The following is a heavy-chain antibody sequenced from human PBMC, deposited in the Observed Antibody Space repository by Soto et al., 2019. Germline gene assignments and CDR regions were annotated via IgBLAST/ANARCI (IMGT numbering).Heavy chain of an antibody. CDR3: ARDIQVFGVVNYFDY. J-gene: IGHJ4*02. CDR2: ISSSSSYI. Sequence: EVQLVESGGGLVKPGGSLRLSCAASGFTFSSYSMNWVRQAPGKGLEWVSSISSSSSYIYYAYSVKGRFTISRDNGKNSLYLQMNSLRAEDTAVYYCARDIQVFGVVNYFDYWGQGTLVTVSA. D-gene: IGHD3-3*01. CDR1: GFTFSSYS. V-gene: IGHV3-21*01.